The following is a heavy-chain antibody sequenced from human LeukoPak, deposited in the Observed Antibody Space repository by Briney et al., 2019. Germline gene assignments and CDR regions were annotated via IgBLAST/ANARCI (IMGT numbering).Heavy chain of an antibody. CDR3: ARLGLECYGKSGYYYLDY. Sequence: WIRPYPGKGLEWMGTIYPRDSDTTYSPYFQGQFTLTADKSVNTAYLQSNSLQASDTVLFYCARLGLECYGKSGYYYLDYGGQGALVTAPS. D-gene: IGHD3-22*01. CDR2: IYPRDSDT. J-gene: IGHJ4*02. V-gene: IGHV5-51*01.